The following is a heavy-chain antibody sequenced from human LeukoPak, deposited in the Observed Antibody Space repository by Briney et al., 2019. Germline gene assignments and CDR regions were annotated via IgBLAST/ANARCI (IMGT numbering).Heavy chain of an antibody. CDR3: ARPRGGQWLVQDYFDY. CDR1: GFTFSSYA. V-gene: IGHV3-30-3*01. J-gene: IGHJ4*02. D-gene: IGHD6-19*01. Sequence: GGSLRLSCAASGFTFSSYAMHWVRQAPGKGLEWVAVISYDGSNKYYADSVKGRFTISRDNSKNMLYLQMNSLRAEDTAVYYCARPRGGQWLVQDYFDYWGQGTLVTVSS. CDR2: ISYDGSNK.